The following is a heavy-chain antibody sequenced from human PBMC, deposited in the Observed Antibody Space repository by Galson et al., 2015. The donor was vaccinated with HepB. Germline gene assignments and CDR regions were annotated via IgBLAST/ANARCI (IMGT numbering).Heavy chain of an antibody. CDR1: GFIFSNYY. V-gene: IGHV3-11*06. Sequence: SLRLSCATSGFIFSNYYMSWVRQVPGKGPEWISYIARTDGQTDYADSVNGRFTISRDNGRNSLFLHMDRLRVEDTAVYFCARVLGGYNQYYFDQWGQGTLVTVAS. D-gene: IGHD5-24*01. CDR2: IARTDGQT. CDR3: ARVLGGYNQYYFDQ. J-gene: IGHJ4*02.